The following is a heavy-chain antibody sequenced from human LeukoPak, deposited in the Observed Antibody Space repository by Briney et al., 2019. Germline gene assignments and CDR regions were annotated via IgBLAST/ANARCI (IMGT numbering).Heavy chain of an antibody. CDR2: INGNNFRT. V-gene: IGHV3-23*01. D-gene: IGHD4-11*01. J-gene: IGHJ4*02. Sequence: GGSLRLSCAASGFNFSTFAMSWVRQAPGKGLEWVSTINGNNFRTSYGDSVKGRFTISRDDSKSTLFLQMNSLRAEDTAIYYCAKTGRDSDLAQYHFDHWGQGTLVTVSS. CDR1: GFNFSTFA. CDR3: AKTGRDSDLAQYHFDH.